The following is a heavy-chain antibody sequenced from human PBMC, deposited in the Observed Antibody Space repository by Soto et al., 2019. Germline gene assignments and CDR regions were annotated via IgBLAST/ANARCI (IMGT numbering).Heavy chain of an antibody. CDR2: ISGYNGNT. CDR3: ARDGRNGGYFDL. V-gene: IGHV1-18*01. J-gene: IGHJ2*01. Sequence: ASVTVSCKASGYAFINYCICGVRQAPGQGLEWMGWISGYNGNTNYALKLQGRVTMTTETSTSTAYMELRSLRSDDTAVYYCARDGRNGGYFDLWGR. CDR1: GYAFINYC.